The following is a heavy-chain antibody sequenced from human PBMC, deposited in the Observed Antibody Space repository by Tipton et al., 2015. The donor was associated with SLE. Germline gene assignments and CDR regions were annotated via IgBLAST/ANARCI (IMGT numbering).Heavy chain of an antibody. D-gene: IGHD3-3*01. CDR3: AREGGYDFWSGYYTGGNWFDP. CDR1: GGSFSGYY. V-gene: IGHV4-34*01. CDR2: INHSGST. J-gene: IGHJ5*02. Sequence: LRLSCAVYGGSFSGYYWSWIRQPPGKGLEWIGEINHSGSTNYNPSLKSRVTISVDTSKNQFSLKLSSVTAADTAVYYCAREGGYDFWSGYYTGGNWFDPWGQGTLVTVSS.